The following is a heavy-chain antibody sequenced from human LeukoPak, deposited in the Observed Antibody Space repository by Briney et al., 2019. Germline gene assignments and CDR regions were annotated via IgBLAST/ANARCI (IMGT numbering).Heavy chain of an antibody. J-gene: IGHJ6*02. CDR1: GFTFSSYG. D-gene: IGHD6-13*01. CDR2: IRYDGGNK. V-gene: IGHV3-30*02. Sequence: GGSLRLSCAASGFTFSSYGMHWVRQAPGKGLEWVAIIRYDGGNKYYPDSVEGRFTISRDNSKNTLYLQMNSLRAADTAMYYCAKSKQQLVHYYYYGMDVWGQGTTVTVSS. CDR3: AKSKQQLVHYYYYGMDV.